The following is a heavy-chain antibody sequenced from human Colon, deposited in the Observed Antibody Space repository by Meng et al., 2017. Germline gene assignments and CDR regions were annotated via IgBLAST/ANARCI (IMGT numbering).Heavy chain of an antibody. J-gene: IGHJ4*02. Sequence: QLHVSGPGLVKSSDTLSLACLVSGASFSVKSYWGWVRQPPGRGLEWIGQIDHRGSAYYRPSLNSRVTMSLDKSRNQFSLRLTSVTAADTAVYYCARHGGYYQDFWGQGTLVTVSS. D-gene: IGHD4-23*01. CDR3: ARHGGYYQDF. V-gene: IGHV4/OR15-8*01. CDR1: GASFSVKSY. CDR2: IDHRGSA.